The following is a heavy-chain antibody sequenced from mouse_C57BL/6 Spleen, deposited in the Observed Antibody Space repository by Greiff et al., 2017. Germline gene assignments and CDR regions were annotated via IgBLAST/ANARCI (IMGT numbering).Heavy chain of an antibody. Sequence: EVQLMESGGGLVQPGGSLSLSCAASGFTFTDYYMSWVRQPPGKALEWVVFIRNKANGYTTEYSASVKDRFTISRDNSQSILYLQMNALRAEYSATYYGARYEGVYGGYFDVWGTGTTVTVSS. CDR1: GFTFTDYY. D-gene: IGHD1-1*01. CDR3: ARYEGVYGGYFDV. CDR2: IRNKANGYTT. V-gene: IGHV7-3*01. J-gene: IGHJ1*03.